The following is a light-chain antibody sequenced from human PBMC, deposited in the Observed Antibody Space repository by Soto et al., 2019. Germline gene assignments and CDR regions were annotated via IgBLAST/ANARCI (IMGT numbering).Light chain of an antibody. CDR3: QQYNSYSPT. Sequence: EIVMTQSPSTLSVSPGGRATLSCRASQSISDTLAWYQQKPGQAPRLLIHGASTRATGFPARFSGSGSGTDFTLTISSLHPDDFATYYCQQYNSYSPTFGQGTKVDIK. V-gene: IGKV3-15*01. J-gene: IGKJ1*01. CDR2: GAS. CDR1: QSISDT.